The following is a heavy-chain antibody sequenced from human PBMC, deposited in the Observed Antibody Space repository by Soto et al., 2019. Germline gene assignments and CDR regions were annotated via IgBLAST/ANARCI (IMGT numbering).Heavy chain of an antibody. CDR1: GFSLSTSGMC. V-gene: IGHV2-70*11. D-gene: IGHD3-10*01. Sequence: SGPTLVNPTQTLTLTCTFSGFSLSTSGMCVSWIRQPPGKALEWLARIDWDDDKYYSTSLKTRLTISKDTSKNQVVLTMTNMDPVDTATYYCARTMRNYYGSGTIDGSDIWGQGPMVTVSS. CDR3: ARTMRNYYGSGTIDGSDI. J-gene: IGHJ3*02. CDR2: IDWDDDK.